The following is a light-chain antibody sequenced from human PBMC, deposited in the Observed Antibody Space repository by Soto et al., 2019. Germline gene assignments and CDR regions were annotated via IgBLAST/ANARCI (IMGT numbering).Light chain of an antibody. CDR2: DAS. Sequence: DILMTQSPSTLSASVGDRVTITCRASQSFGSSLAWYQQKPGKAPKLLISDASSLERGVPSRFSGSGSGTDFTLTISRLEPEDFAVYYCQQYGSLITFGQGTRLEIK. J-gene: IGKJ5*01. CDR3: QQYGSLIT. V-gene: IGKV1-5*01. CDR1: QSFGSS.